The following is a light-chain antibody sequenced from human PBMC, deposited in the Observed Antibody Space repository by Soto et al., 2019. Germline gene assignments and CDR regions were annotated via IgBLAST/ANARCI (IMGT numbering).Light chain of an antibody. CDR2: EVS. J-gene: IGLJ2*01. CDR1: SSDVGSYNY. CDR3: TSYASSNNLL. Sequence: ALTQPPSASGSPGQSVAISCTGTSSDVGSYNYVSWYQQHPGKVPKLLIYEVSKRPSGVPDRFSGSKSGDTASLTVSGLQAEDEADYYCTSYASSNNLLFGGGTKLTVL. V-gene: IGLV2-8*01.